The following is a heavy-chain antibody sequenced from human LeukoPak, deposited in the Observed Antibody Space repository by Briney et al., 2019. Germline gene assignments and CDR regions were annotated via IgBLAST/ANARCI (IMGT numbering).Heavy chain of an antibody. J-gene: IGHJ4*02. D-gene: IGHD5-12*01. CDR1: GGSISSSSYY. V-gene: IGHV4-39*01. CDR3: ARQKAIGGYVSFPFDY. Sequence: SETLSLTCTVSGGSISSSSYYWGWIRQPPGKGLEWIGSIYYSGSTYYNPSLKGRVTISVDTSKNQFSLKLSSVTAADTAVYYCARQKAIGGYVSFPFDYWGQGTLVTVSS. CDR2: IYYSGST.